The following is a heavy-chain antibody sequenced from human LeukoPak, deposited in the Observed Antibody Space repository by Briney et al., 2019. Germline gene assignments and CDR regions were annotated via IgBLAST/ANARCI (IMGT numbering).Heavy chain of an antibody. CDR2: ISSSSSTI. CDR3: ARVFTYYYDSSGHFDY. D-gene: IGHD3-22*01. Sequence: PGGSLRLSCAASGFTFSSYSMNWVRQAPGKGLEWVSYISSSSSTIYYADSVKGRFTISRDNAKNSLYLQMNSLRAEDTAVYYCARVFTYYYDSSGHFDYWGQGTLVTVSS. CDR1: GFTFSSYS. V-gene: IGHV3-48*01. J-gene: IGHJ4*02.